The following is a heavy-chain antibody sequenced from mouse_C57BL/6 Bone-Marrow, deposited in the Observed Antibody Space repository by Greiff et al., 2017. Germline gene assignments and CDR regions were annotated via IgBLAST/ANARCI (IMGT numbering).Heavy chain of an antibody. CDR1: GYTFTSYT. D-gene: IGHD1-1*01. CDR3: ARSTTVPCDY. CDR2: INPSSGYT. J-gene: IGHJ2*01. Sequence: QVQLQQSGAELARPGASVKMSCKASGYTFTSYTMHWVRQRPGQGLEWIGYINPSSGYTKYKQKVKDKDTLTADKSSSKAYMQLSSLTSEDSGVYYWARSTTVPCDYWGQGTTLTVSA. V-gene: IGHV1-4*01.